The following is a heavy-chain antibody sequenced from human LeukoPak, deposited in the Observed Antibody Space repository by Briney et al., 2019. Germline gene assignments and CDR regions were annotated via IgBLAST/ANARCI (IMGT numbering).Heavy chain of an antibody. Sequence: SETLSLTCTVSGGSISSSSYYWGWIRQPPGKGLEWIGSIYYSGSTYYNPSLKSRVTISLYTSKKQFSLKLSSVTAADTAVYYCASIYYYDSSGYVSAFDYWGQGTLVTVS. CDR2: IYYSGST. CDR1: GGSISSSSYY. V-gene: IGHV4-39*07. J-gene: IGHJ4*02. D-gene: IGHD3-22*01. CDR3: ASIYYYDSSGYVSAFDY.